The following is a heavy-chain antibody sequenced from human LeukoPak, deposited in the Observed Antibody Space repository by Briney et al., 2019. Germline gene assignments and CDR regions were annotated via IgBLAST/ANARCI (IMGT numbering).Heavy chain of an antibody. Sequence: GRSLRLSCAASGFTFSSYGMHWVRQAPGKGLEWVAVIWYDGSNKYYADSVKGRFTISRDNSKNTLYLQMNSLRAEDTVVYYCARDRGYFSRFFDYWGQGTLVTVSS. CDR3: ARDRGYFSRFFDY. CDR2: IWYDGSNK. CDR1: GFTFSSYG. J-gene: IGHJ4*02. D-gene: IGHD5-18*01. V-gene: IGHV3-33*01.